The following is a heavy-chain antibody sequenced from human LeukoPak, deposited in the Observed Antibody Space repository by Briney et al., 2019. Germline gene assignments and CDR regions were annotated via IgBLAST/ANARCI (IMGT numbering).Heavy chain of an antibody. CDR2: IIPILGIA. CDR3: ARDLAYGGGMDV. V-gene: IGHV1-69*04. J-gene: IGHJ6*02. Sequence: SVKVSCKASGYTFTSYDINWVRQAPGQGLEWMGRIIPILGIANYAQKFQGRVTITADKSTSTAYMELSSLRSEDTAVYYCARDLAYGGGMDVWGQGTRVTVSS. CDR1: GYTFTSYD. D-gene: IGHD4-17*01.